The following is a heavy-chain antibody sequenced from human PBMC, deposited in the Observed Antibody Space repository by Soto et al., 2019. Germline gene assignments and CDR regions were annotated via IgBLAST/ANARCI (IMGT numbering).Heavy chain of an antibody. CDR3: AKGEGDFYYGIDV. CDR1: GGSISNHY. CDR2: IYTRGST. Sequence: QVQLQESGPGLVKPSETLSLTCTVSGGSISNHYWSWMRPPAGQGLEWIGRIYTRGSTNYDPSLKSRVTRSVDTSKNQFSLKPSSVTAADTAMYDCAKGEGDFYYGIDVWSQGTTVTVS. J-gene: IGHJ6*02. V-gene: IGHV4-4*07. D-gene: IGHD3-16*01.